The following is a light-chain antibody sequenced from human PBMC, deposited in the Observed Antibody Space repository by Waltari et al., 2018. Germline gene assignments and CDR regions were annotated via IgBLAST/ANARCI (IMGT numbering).Light chain of an antibody. CDR3: SSFTSSTTGI. CDR2: DVT. V-gene: IGLV2-14*03. Sequence: SALTQPDSVSGSPGQSITISCSGISSDSGGYNYVSWYQQHPGEAPKVIISDVTNRPSGVSNRFSGSKSGSSASLTISGLQPEDEADYYCSSFTSSTTGIFGGGTKLTVL. J-gene: IGLJ2*01. CDR1: SSDSGGYNY.